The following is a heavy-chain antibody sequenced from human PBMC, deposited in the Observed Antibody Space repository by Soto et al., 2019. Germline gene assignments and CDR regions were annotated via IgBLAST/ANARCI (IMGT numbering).Heavy chain of an antibody. V-gene: IGHV1-18*01. D-gene: IGHD6-19*01. Sequence: QVQLVQSGAEVKKPGASVKVSCKASGYTFTSYGISWVRQAPGQGLEWMGGISAYNGNTNYAQKLQGRVTMTTDTSTSTAYMELRSLRSDDTAVYYCAREMSAFSSGSNWFDPWGQGTLVTVSS. CDR2: ISAYNGNT. CDR1: GYTFTSYG. J-gene: IGHJ5*02. CDR3: AREMSAFSSGSNWFDP.